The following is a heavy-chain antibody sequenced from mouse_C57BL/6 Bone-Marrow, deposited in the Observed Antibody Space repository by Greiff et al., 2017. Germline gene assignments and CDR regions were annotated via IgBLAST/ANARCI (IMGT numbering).Heavy chain of an antibody. CDR2: IYPRSGNT. Sequence: QVQLKESGAELARPGASVKLSCKASGYTFTSYGISWVKQRPGQGLEWIGEIYPRSGNTYYNEKFKGKATLTADKSSSTAYLELRSLTSEDSAVYFCARSWDYAAMDYWGQGTSVTV. V-gene: IGHV1-81*01. CDR3: ARSWDYAAMDY. CDR1: GYTFTSYG. J-gene: IGHJ4*01.